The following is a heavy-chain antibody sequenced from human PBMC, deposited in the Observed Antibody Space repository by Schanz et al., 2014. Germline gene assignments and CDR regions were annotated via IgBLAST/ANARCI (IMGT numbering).Heavy chain of an antibody. D-gene: IGHD4-17*01. CDR1: GFTVSTNY. V-gene: IGHV3-66*03. Sequence: EVQLVESGGGLIQPGGSLRLSCAVSGFTVSTNYMSWVRQAPGKGLEWVSTIYISSGSTYYADSVKGRFIISRDNSKNTLYLQMNSLRGDDTAVYYCAKVFHPYYGGNSFDNWGQGTLVTVSS. J-gene: IGHJ4*02. CDR2: IYISSGST. CDR3: AKVFHPYYGGNSFDN.